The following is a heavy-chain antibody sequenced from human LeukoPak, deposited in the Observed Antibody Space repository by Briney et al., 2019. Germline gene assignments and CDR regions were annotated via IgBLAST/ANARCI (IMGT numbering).Heavy chain of an antibody. CDR1: GFTFSSFG. Sequence: GGSLRLSCAASGFTFSSFGMHWVRQAPGKGLEWVSYISGTSSYTTYADSVKGRFTISRDNAKNSLYLQMNSLRGEDTAVYYCARLGSIAAAGTPDYWGQGTLVTVSS. CDR3: ARLGSIAAAGTPDY. V-gene: IGHV3-21*01. CDR2: ISGTSSYT. D-gene: IGHD6-13*01. J-gene: IGHJ4*02.